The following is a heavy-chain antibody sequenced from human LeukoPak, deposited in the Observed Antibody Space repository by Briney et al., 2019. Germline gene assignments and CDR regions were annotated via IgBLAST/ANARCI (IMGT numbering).Heavy chain of an antibody. V-gene: IGHV4-59*08. J-gene: IGHJ4*02. D-gene: IGHD5-18*01. Sequence: SETLSLTCTVSGGSISSYYWSWIRQPPGKGLEWIGYIYYSGSTNYNPSLKSRVTISVDTSKNQFSLKLSSVTAADTAVYYCARSYSYGYRRFDYWGQGTLVTVSS. CDR3: ARSYSYGYRRFDY. CDR2: IYYSGST. CDR1: GGSISSYY.